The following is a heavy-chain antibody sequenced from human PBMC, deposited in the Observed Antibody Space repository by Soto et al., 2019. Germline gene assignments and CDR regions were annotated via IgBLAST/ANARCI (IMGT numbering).Heavy chain of an antibody. CDR2: IYSGDST. CDR3: AKAGFWSGYYSLVDY. V-gene: IGHV3-53*05. J-gene: IGHJ4*02. Sequence: GGSLRLSCAASGFTVSSIYVSWVRQAPGKGLEWVSVIYSGDSTYYADSVKGRFTISRDNAKNSLYLQMNSLRAEDTALYYCAKAGFWSGYYSLVDYWGQGTLVTVSS. CDR1: GFTVSSIY. D-gene: IGHD3-3*01.